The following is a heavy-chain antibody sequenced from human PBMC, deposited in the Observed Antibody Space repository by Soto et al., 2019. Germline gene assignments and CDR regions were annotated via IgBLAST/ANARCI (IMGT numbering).Heavy chain of an antibody. D-gene: IGHD2-15*01. Sequence: EVQLVESGGGLVQPGGSLRLSCEVSGFTFSSYWMHWVRQAPGKGLVWVSRINSDESSTRYADSVKGRFTISSDNAKNTLYLQLNSLRADDTALYYCARLHCTDGSCYGGVAYWGQGTLVTVSS. CDR2: INSDESST. J-gene: IGHJ4*02. V-gene: IGHV3-74*01. CDR3: ARLHCTDGSCYGGVAY. CDR1: GFTFSSYW.